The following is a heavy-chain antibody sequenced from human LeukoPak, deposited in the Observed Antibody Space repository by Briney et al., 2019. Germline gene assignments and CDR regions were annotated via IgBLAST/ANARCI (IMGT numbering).Heavy chain of an antibody. CDR1: GGSFSGYY. J-gene: IGHJ4*02. CDR2: INHSGST. D-gene: IGHD1-26*01. CDR3: ARPGYSGSYDY. Sequence: PSETLSLTCAVYGGSFSGYYCSWIRQPPGKGLEWIGEINHSGSTNYNPSLKSRVTISVDTSKNQFSLKLSSVTAADTAVYYCARPGYSGSYDYWGQGTLVTVSS. V-gene: IGHV4-34*01.